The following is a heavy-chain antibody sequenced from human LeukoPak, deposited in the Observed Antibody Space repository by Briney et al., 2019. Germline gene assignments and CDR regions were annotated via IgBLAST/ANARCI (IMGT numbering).Heavy chain of an antibody. CDR1: GYSFTSYF. J-gene: IGHJ6*02. Sequence: GASVKVSCKASGYSFTSYFIHWGRQAPGQGLEWMGIINPSGGSTSSSQKFQGRVTMTRDTSTNTVYLELSSLRSEDTAVYFCARDQTDCSSTSCYNFHYGMDVRGQGTTVTVSS. CDR2: INPSGGST. V-gene: IGHV1-46*01. D-gene: IGHD2-2*02. CDR3: ARDQTDCSSTSCYNFHYGMDV.